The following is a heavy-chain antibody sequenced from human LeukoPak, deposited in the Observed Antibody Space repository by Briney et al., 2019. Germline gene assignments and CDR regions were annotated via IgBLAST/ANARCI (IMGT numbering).Heavy chain of an antibody. CDR3: ARERDGYRFVAFDI. J-gene: IGHJ3*02. Sequence: GGSLRLSCAASGFTVSSNYMSWVRQAPGKGLEWVSVIYSGGSTYYADSVKGRFTISRDNSKNTLYLQMNSLRAEDTAVYYCARERDGYRFVAFDIWGQGTMVTVSS. CDR1: GFTVSSNY. CDR2: IYSGGST. V-gene: IGHV3-66*01. D-gene: IGHD5-24*01.